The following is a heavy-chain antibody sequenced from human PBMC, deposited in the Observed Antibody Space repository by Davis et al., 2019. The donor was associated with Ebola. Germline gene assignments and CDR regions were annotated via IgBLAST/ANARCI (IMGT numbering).Heavy chain of an antibody. D-gene: IGHD3-16*02. CDR1: GGSISSYY. V-gene: IGHV4-4*07. CDR2: IYTSGST. J-gene: IGHJ4*02. Sequence: SETLSLTCTVSGGSISSYYWSWIRQPAGKGLEWIGRIYTSGSTNYNPSLKSRVTMSVDTSKNQFSLKLSSVTAADTAVYYCAREGGHNYDYVWGSYRTLYYFDYWGQGTLVTVSS. CDR3: AREGGHNYDYVWGSYRTLYYFDY.